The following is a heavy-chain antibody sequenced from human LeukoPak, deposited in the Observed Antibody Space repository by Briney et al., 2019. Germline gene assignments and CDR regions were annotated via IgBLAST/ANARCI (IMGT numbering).Heavy chain of an antibody. CDR3: AREIGPIQLHLWGSAFDY. Sequence: ASVKVSCKASGYTFRSYYMHWVRQAPGQGLEWMGIINPSGGSRSYAQKFQGRLTVTRDTSTSTVYMELSSLRSEDMAVYYCAREIGPIQLHLWGSAFDYWGQGTLVTVSS. CDR2: INPSGGSR. V-gene: IGHV1-46*01. D-gene: IGHD5-18*01. J-gene: IGHJ4*02. CDR1: GYTFRSYY.